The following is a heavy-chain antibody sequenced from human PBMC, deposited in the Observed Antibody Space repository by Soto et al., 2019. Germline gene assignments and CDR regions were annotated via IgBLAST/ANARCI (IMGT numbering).Heavy chain of an antibody. J-gene: IGHJ5*02. CDR2: ISAYNGNT. D-gene: IGHD6-19*01. Sequence: GASVKVSCKASGYTFTSYGISWVRQAPGQGLEWMGWISAYNGNTNCAQKLQGRVTMTTDTSTSTAYMELRSLRSDDTAVYYCARDLRVWAVAGHNWFDPWGQGTLVTVSS. CDR3: ARDLRVWAVAGHNWFDP. V-gene: IGHV1-18*04. CDR1: GYTFTSYG.